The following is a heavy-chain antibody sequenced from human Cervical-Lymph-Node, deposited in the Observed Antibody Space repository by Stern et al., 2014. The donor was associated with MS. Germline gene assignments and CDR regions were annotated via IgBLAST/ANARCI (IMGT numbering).Heavy chain of an antibody. CDR2: IAWSDKT. CDR1: GFSLVTSGVR. V-gene: IGHV2-70*04. CDR3: ARMMGSGYRHYFDY. D-gene: IGHD3-3*01. J-gene: IGHJ4*02. Sequence: QVTLRESGPALVKPTQTLTLTCTFSGFSLVTSGVRVSWIRQPPGKALEWLARIAWSDKTFYNASLMTRLTISKDTSKNQVVLTTTNVDPVDTATYYCARMMGSGYRHYFDYWGQGTPVTVS.